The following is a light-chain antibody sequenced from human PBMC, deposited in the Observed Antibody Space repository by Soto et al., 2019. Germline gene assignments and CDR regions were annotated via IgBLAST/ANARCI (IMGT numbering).Light chain of an antibody. CDR2: DAS. CDR1: QDIANR. CDR3: QQYDDLPQVT. J-gene: IGKJ3*01. Sequence: DIQMTQSPPSLSASVGDSVSVTCQASQDIANRLNWYQQKPGKAPKLLIYDASNLDAGVPSRFSASGSGTDFTFAITNLQPEDIAKYFCQQYDDLPQVTFGPGTKVD. V-gene: IGKV1-33*01.